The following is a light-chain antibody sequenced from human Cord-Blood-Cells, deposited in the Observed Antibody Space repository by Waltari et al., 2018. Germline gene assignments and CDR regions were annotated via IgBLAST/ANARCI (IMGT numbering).Light chain of an antibody. J-gene: IGKJ3*01. CDR3: QQYGSSPPFT. CDR2: GAS. CDR1: QSVSSSY. Sequence: EIVLTQSPGTLSLSPGERATLSCRASQSVSSSYLAWYQQKPGQAPMLLIYGASSRATGIPDRCSGSGSGTDFTLTISRLEPEDFAVYYCQQYGSSPPFTFGPGTKVDIK. V-gene: IGKV3-20*01.